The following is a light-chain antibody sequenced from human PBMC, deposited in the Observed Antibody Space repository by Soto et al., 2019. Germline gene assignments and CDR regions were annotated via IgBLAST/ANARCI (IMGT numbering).Light chain of an antibody. CDR1: SSDVGDYKS. CDR3: CSYTASSTLV. CDR2: DVT. Sequence: QSALTQPASVSGSPGQSITISCTGTSSDVGDYKSVSWYQQHPGKAPKLMIYDVTNQPSGVSNRFSGSKSGNTASLTISGRQAEDEADYYCCSYTASSTLVFGGGTKLTVL. V-gene: IGLV2-14*01. J-gene: IGLJ2*01.